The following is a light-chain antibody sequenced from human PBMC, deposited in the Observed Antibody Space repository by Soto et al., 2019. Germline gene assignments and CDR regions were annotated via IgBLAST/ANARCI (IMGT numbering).Light chain of an antibody. Sequence: EIVLTQSPGTLSLSPGERATLSCRASHSVSSSYLAWYQQKPGQAPRLLIYGASSRATGIPDRFSGSVSGTDFTLTISSLEPEDFAVYYCQQYGSSPPITFGQGTRLEIK. V-gene: IGKV3-20*01. CDR3: QQYGSSPPIT. CDR1: HSVSSSY. CDR2: GAS. J-gene: IGKJ5*01.